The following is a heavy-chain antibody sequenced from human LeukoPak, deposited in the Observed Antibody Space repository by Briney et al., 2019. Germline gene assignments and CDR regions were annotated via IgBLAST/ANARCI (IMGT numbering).Heavy chain of an antibody. J-gene: IGHJ4*02. V-gene: IGHV3-23*01. D-gene: IGHD3-10*01. Sequence: GGSLRLSCAASGFTFGRYAMSWVRQAPGQGLEWVSGDSPSGDNTYYADSVKGRFTVSRDNSQNILYLQLSNLRAEDTAVYYCAKDPATMVRGTFDYWGQGTLVAVSS. CDR1: GFTFGRYA. CDR2: DSPSGDNT. CDR3: AKDPATMVRGTFDY.